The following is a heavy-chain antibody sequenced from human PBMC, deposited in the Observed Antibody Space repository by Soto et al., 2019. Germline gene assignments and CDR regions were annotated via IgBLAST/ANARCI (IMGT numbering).Heavy chain of an antibody. Sequence: GGSLRLSCAASGFTFTRNSMNWVRQAPGKGLEWVSSISSTTNYIYYGDSMKGRFTISRDNAKNSLYLEMNSLRAEDTAVYYCARESEDLTSNFDYWGQGTLVTVSS. CDR3: ARESEDLTSNFDY. V-gene: IGHV3-21*06. J-gene: IGHJ4*02. CDR2: ISSTTNYI. CDR1: GFTFTRNS.